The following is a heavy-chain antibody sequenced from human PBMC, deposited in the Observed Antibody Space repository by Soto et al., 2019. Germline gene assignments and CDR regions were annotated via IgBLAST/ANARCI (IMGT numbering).Heavy chain of an antibody. CDR2: INPSNST. Sequence: QVQLVQSGAEVKKPGASVKVSCKASGYTFTSYYMHWVRQAPGQGLEWMGIINPSNSTTYAQKFQGRVPMTRDTSTSTVYRELSSLSSEDTAVYFCARVYCSGGSCSSINSGGQGPLVTLPS. V-gene: IGHV1-46*03. J-gene: IGHJ5*01. D-gene: IGHD2-15*01. CDR3: ARVYCSGGSCSSINS. CDR1: GYTFTSYY.